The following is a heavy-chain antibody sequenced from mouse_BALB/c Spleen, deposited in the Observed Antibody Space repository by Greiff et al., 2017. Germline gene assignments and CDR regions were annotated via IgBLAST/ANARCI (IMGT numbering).Heavy chain of an antibody. CDR3: ARYYPMDY. CDR1: GYTFTSYT. CDR2: INPSSGYT. Sequence: QVQLQQSAAELARPGASVKMSCKASGYTFTSYTMPWVNQRPGQGLEWIGYINPSSGYTEYNQKFKDKTTLTADKSSSTAYMQLSSLTSEDSAVYYCARYYPMDYWGQGTSVTVSS. V-gene: IGHV1-4*02. J-gene: IGHJ4*01.